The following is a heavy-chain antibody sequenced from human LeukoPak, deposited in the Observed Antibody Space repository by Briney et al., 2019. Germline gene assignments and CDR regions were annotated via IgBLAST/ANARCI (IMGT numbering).Heavy chain of an antibody. J-gene: IGHJ2*01. CDR3: AKDGASSWWYFGL. CDR1: GFTFSSYA. CDR2: ITRSGGST. D-gene: IGHD1-26*01. V-gene: IGHV3-23*01. Sequence: PGGSLRLSCAASGFTFSSYAMSWVRQAPGKGLEWVSAITRSGGSTYYADSVKGRFTISRDNSKNSLYLQMNSLTTEDTAVYYFAKDGASSWWYFGLWGRGNLVTVSS.